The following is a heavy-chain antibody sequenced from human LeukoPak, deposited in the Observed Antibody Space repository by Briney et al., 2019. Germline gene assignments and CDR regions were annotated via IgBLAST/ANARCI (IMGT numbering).Heavy chain of an antibody. CDR3: ARAVVVAASWFDP. V-gene: IGHV1-3*03. J-gene: IGHJ5*02. CDR2: INAGNGNT. D-gene: IGHD2-15*01. Sequence: ASVKVSCKASGYTFTSYAMHWVRQAPGQRLEWMGWINAGNGNTKYSQEFQGRDTITRDTSASTAYMELSSLRSEDMAVYYCARAVVVAASWFDPWGQGTLVTVSS. CDR1: GYTFTSYA.